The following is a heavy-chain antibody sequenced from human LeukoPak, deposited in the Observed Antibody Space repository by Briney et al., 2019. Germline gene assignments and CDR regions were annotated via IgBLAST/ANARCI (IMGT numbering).Heavy chain of an antibody. V-gene: IGHV4-34*01. J-gene: IGHJ4*02. CDR2: INHSGST. Sequence: PSETLSLTCAVYGGSFSGYYWSWIRQPPGKGLEWIGEINHSGSTNYNPSLKSRVTISVDTSKNQFSLKLSSVTAADTAVYYCARGKGLCWGEFVNYGARGPRVTFS. CDR3: ARGKGLCWGEFVNY. CDR1: GGSFSGYY. D-gene: IGHD3-16*01.